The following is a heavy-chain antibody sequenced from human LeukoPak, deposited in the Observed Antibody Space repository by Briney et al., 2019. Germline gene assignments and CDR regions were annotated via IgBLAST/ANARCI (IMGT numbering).Heavy chain of an antibody. V-gene: IGHV3-53*01. J-gene: IGHJ6*03. D-gene: IGHD6-6*01. CDR1: GFTVSSNY. CDR2: IYSGGST. Sequence: PGGSLRLSCAASGFTVSSNYMSWVRQAPGKGLEWVSVIYSGGSTYYADSVKGRFTISRDNSKNTLYLQMNSLRTEDTAVYYCARDVSEYSSSSGARDYYYYDMDVWGKGTTVTVSS. CDR3: ARDVSEYSSSSGARDYYYYDMDV.